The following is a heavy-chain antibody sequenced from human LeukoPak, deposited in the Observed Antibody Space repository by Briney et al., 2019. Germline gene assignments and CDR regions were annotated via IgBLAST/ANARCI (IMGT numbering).Heavy chain of an antibody. CDR1: GGTFSSYA. D-gene: IGHD6-6*01. J-gene: IGHJ3*02. CDR2: IIPIFGTA. Sequence: ASVKVSCKASGGTFSSYAISWVRQAPGQGLEWMGGIIPIFGTANYAQKFQGRVTITADESTSTAYMELSSLRSEDTAVYYCAKGTGRAARYFDAFDIWGQGSMVTVSS. V-gene: IGHV1-69*13. CDR3: AKGTGRAARYFDAFDI.